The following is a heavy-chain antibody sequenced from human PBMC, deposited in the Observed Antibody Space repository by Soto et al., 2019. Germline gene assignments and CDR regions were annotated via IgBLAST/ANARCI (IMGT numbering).Heavy chain of an antibody. CDR3: ARPLWRDGYNWGYFDL. D-gene: IGHD5-12*01. J-gene: IGHJ2*01. CDR1: GFTFSSYA. V-gene: IGHV3-30-3*01. Sequence: QVQLVESGGGVVQPGRSLRLSCAASGFTFSSYAMHWVRQAPGKGLEWVAVISYDGSNKYYTDSVKGRFTISRDNSQNPLYLHMTSLTAEDTAVDYCARPLWRDGYNWGYFDLWGRGTLVTLPS. CDR2: ISYDGSNK.